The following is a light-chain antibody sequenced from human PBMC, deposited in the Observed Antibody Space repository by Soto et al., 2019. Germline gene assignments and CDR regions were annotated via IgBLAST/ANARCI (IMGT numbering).Light chain of an antibody. CDR3: RQYDDWPKT. J-gene: IGKJ1*01. Sequence: EVVMTQSPATLSVSPGERATLSCRASQSVGNNLAWFQQKPGQAPRLLIYGASTSDAGISARLSGSASGTESTLTISGMQFEDFAVYYCRQYDDWPKTFGQGTKVEIK. CDR1: QSVGNN. CDR2: GAS. V-gene: IGKV3-15*01.